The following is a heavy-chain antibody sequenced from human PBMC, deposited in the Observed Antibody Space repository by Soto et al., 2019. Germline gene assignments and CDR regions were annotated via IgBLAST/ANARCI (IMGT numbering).Heavy chain of an antibody. CDR1: GYSFTNNE. V-gene: IGHV1-18*01. D-gene: IGHD1-1*01. CDR2: ITTSNGHT. J-gene: IGHJ6*02. Sequence: ASVKVSCKASGYSFTNNEITWVRQAPGQGLEWMGRITTSNGHTNYAQGLQGRVTMTTDTSTSTAYMELTSLRSDDTAVYYYNAMDVWGQGTMVTVSS. CDR3: NAMDV.